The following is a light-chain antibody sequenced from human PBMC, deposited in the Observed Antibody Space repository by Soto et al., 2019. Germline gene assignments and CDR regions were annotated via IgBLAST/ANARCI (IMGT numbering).Light chain of an antibody. CDR2: DAS. Sequence: DIQMTQSPSTLSASVGDRVTITCRASQSISSWLAWYQQKPGKAPKLLIYDASSLESGVPSRFSGSGSGTEFTLTTSSLQPDDFATYYCQQYNSYSPYTFGRGTK. V-gene: IGKV1-5*01. CDR3: QQYNSYSPYT. CDR1: QSISSW. J-gene: IGKJ2*01.